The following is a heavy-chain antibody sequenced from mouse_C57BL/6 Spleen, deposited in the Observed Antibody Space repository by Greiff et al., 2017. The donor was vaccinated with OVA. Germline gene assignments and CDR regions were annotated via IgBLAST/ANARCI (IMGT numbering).Heavy chain of an antibody. CDR2: INPYNGGT. CDR1: GYTFTDYY. D-gene: IGHD3-3*01. V-gene: IGHV1-19*01. CDR3: ARSGTGGYFDV. J-gene: IGHJ1*03. Sequence: DVKLQESGPVLVKPGASVKMSCKASGYTFTDYYMNWVKQSHGKSLEWIGVINPYNGGTSYNQKFKGKATLTVDKSSSTAYMELNSLTSEDSAVYYCARSGTGGYFDVWGTGTTVTVSS.